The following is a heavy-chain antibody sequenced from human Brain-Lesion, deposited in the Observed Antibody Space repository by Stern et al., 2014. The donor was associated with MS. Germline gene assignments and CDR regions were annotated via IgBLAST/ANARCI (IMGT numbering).Heavy chain of an antibody. J-gene: IGHJ4*02. Sequence: VQLVESGPGLVKPSQTLSLTCTVSGCAVSSGDRYWSWIRQHPEKGLEWIGYISYSGNTYYNPSLESRVTISMDRSKNQFSLKLRSVTAADTAVYYCARVTEFLRFFYPDYWGQGIRVTVSS. CDR3: ARVTEFLRFFYPDY. CDR1: GCAVSSGDRY. D-gene: IGHD3-3*01. V-gene: IGHV4-31*03. CDR2: ISYSGNT.